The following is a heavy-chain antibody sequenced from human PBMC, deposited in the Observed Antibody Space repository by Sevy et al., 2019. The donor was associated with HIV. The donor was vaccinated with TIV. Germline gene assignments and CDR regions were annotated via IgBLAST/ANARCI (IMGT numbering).Heavy chain of an antibody. V-gene: IGHV3-48*03. CDR3: ARVSVDTNFYGMDV. Sequence: GGSLRLSCAASGFIFSSNEMNWVRQAPGKGLEWVSYIGSSGSPIYYADSVKGRFTISRGNAKNSLYLQMNSLRAEDTAIYYCARVSVDTNFYGMDVWGQGTTVTVSS. J-gene: IGHJ6*02. D-gene: IGHD5-18*01. CDR1: GFIFSSNE. CDR2: IGSSGSPI.